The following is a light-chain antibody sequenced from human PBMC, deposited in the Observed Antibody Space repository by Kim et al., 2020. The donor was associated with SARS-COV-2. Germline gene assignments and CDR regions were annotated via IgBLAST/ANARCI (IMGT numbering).Light chain of an antibody. V-gene: IGLV1-40*01. CDR2: GNN. J-gene: IGLJ3*02. Sequence: GGTISCTGSRSNIGAGYDVHWYQQFPGTAPKLLIYGNNNRPSGVPDRFSGSKSGTSASLAITGLQAEDEADYYCQSYDSSLSGSVFGGGTKLTVL. CDR1: RSNIGAGYD. CDR3: QSYDSSLSGSV.